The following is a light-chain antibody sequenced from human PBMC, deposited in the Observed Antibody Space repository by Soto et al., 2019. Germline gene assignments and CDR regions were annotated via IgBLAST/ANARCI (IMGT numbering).Light chain of an antibody. CDR3: QQYGSSGT. Sequence: EIVLTQSPATLSVSPGERATLSCRASQSVSSNLAWYQHKPGQAPRLLIYAASNRATGIPDRFSGSGSGTDFTLTISRLEPEDFAVYYCQQYGSSGTFGQGTKVDIK. CDR1: QSVSSN. CDR2: AAS. V-gene: IGKV3-20*01. J-gene: IGKJ1*01.